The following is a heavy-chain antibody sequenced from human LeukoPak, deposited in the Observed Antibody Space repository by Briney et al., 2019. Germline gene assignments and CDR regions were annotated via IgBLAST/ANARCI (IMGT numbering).Heavy chain of an antibody. D-gene: IGHD2-2*01. V-gene: IGHV3-66*02. CDR1: GFTVSSNY. Sequence: GGSLRLSCAASGFTVSSNYMTWVHQAPGKGLEWVSVIYSGGTTYSADSVKGRFTMSRNNSKNTLYLQMNSLRAEDTAVYYCARERSSTSNYYYYYYYMDVWGKGTTVTVSS. CDR2: IYSGGTT. J-gene: IGHJ6*03. CDR3: ARERSSTSNYYYYYYYMDV.